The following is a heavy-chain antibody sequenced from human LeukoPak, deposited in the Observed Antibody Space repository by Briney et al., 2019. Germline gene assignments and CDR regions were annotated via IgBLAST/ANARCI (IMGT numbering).Heavy chain of an antibody. D-gene: IGHD6-19*01. CDR1: GFTFSSYG. J-gene: IGHJ4*02. CDR2: IRYDGSNK. V-gene: IGHV3-30*02. Sequence: TGGSLRLSCAASGFTFSSYGMHWVRQAPGKGLEWVAFIRYDGSNKYYADSVKGRFTISRDNAKNSLYLQMNSLRAEDTAVYYCARVGGSGWYSGYWGQGTLVTVSS. CDR3: ARVGGSGWYSGY.